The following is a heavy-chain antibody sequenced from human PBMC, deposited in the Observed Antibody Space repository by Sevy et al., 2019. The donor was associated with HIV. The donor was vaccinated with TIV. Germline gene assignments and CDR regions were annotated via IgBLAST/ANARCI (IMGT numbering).Heavy chain of an antibody. CDR2: ISAYNGNT. J-gene: IGHJ1*01. V-gene: IGHV1-18*01. D-gene: IGHD2-2*01. CDR1: GYTFTSYG. CDR3: ASGTKYCSSTSCYWQQLIEDFQH. Sequence: ASVKVSCKASGYTFTSYGISWVRQAPGQGLEWMGWISAYNGNTNYAQKLQGRVTMTTDTSTSTAYMELRSLRSDDTAVYYCASGTKYCSSTSCYWQQLIEDFQHWGQGTLVTVSS.